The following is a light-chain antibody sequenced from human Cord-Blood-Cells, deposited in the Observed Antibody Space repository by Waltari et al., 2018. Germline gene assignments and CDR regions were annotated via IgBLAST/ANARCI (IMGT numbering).Light chain of an antibody. CDR1: QSVSSN. CDR3: QQYKNWPPST. Sequence: EIVMTQSPATLSVSPGERATLSCRASQSVSSNLALYQQKPGQAPRLLIYGASPRTTGIPARFSGSGAGSEYALNNSSLHSEDFAVYYCQQYKNWPPSTFGQATPLEIK. J-gene: IGKJ5*01. CDR2: GAS. V-gene: IGKV3-15*01.